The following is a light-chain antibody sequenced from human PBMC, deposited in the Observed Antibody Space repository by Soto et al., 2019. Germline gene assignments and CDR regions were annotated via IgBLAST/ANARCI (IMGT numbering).Light chain of an antibody. CDR3: QHSYSTPIT. J-gene: IGKJ5*01. Sequence: IQMTQSPSSLSASLGDRVTITCRASQSIISYLDCYQQKPGKSPKLLIYAASSLQSGFPSRFSGSVSGTDFTLTISSLQAEDCATYYCQHSYSTPITFGQGTRLEIK. CDR2: AAS. V-gene: IGKV1-39*01. CDR1: QSIISY.